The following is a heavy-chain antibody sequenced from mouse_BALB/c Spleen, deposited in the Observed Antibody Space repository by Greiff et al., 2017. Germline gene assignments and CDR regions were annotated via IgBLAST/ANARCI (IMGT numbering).Heavy chain of an antibody. J-gene: IGHJ4*01. CDR1: GFTFSSYT. CDR2: ISSGGSYT. Sequence: EVMLVESGGGLVKPGGSLKLSCAASGFTFSSYTMSWVRQTPEKRLEWVATISSGGSYTYYPDSVKGRFTISRDNAKNTLYLQMSSLKSEDTAMYYCTRDKAYYGYDAMDYWGQGTSVTVSS. CDR3: TRDKAYYGYDAMDY. D-gene: IGHD1-2*01. V-gene: IGHV5-6-4*01.